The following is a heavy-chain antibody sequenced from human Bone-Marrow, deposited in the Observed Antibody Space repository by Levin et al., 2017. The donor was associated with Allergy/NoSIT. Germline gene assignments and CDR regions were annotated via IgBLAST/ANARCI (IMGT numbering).Heavy chain of an antibody. CDR2: IFYSGNT. D-gene: IGHD6-13*01. J-gene: IGHJ5*02. Sequence: NPGGSLRLSCTVSGGSISNSDYYWGWIRQPPGKGLEWIGSIFYSGNTYYNPSLKSRVTVSVDTSKDQFSLELRSVTAADTAVYYCARHGGGDGLITTAGNYNWFDTWGQGTLVTVSS. CDR3: ARHGGGDGLITTAGNYNWFDT. CDR1: GGSISNSDYY. V-gene: IGHV4-39*01.